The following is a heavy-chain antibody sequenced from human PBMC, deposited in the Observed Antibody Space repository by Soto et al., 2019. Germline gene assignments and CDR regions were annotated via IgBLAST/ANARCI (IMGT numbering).Heavy chain of an antibody. CDR2: ISSSSSYI. D-gene: IGHD6-19*01. V-gene: IGHV3-21*01. CDR1: GFTFDSYS. Sequence: EVQLVESGGALVKPGGSLRLSCAASGFTFDSYSMHWVRQAPGEGLEWVSSISSSSSYIYYADSVKGRFTISRDNAKNSLYLLMSSLRAEVTAVYYCARVRVPVAVPYYFDYWGLGTLVTVSS. CDR3: ARVRVPVAVPYYFDY. J-gene: IGHJ4*02.